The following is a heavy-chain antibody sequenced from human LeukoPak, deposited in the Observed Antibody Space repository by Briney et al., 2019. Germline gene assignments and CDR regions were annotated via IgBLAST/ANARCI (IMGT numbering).Heavy chain of an antibody. CDR2: ISYDGSNK. D-gene: IGHD6-19*01. CDR1: GFTFSSYA. Sequence: GGSLRLSCAASGFTFSSYAMHWVRQAPGKGLEWVAVISYDGSNKYYVDSGKGRFTISRDNSKNTLYLQMNSLRAEDTAVYYCAKGPGYSSGWYYLYWGQGTLVTVSS. V-gene: IGHV3-30*04. CDR3: AKGPGYSSGWYYLY. J-gene: IGHJ4*02.